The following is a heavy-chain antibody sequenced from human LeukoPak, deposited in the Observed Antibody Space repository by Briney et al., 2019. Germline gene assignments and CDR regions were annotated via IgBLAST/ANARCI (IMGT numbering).Heavy chain of an antibody. D-gene: IGHD6-19*01. CDR2: IYYSGST. CDR3: ARAVAVAGTGHFQH. CDR1: GGSISSYY. Sequence: SETLSLTCTVSGGSISSYYWSWIRQPPGKGLEWNGYIYYSGSTNYNPSLKSRVTISVDTSKNQLSLKLSSVTAADTAVYYCARAVAVAGTGHFQHWGQGTMVTVS. V-gene: IGHV4-59*01. J-gene: IGHJ1*01.